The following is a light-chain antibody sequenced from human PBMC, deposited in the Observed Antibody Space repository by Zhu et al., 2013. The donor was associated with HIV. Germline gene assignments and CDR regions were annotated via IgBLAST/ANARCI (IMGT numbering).Light chain of an antibody. J-gene: IGKJ5*01. CDR2: GAS. V-gene: IGKV3-20*01. Sequence: EFVLVQSPGTLSLSPGEKVTLSCRASQSVRNNYLAWYQQKAGRAPRLVIYGASSRVTGIPDRFSGRGSGTDFTLTISRLEAEDSVVYYCQQYGLPPDTFGQGTRLDFK. CDR1: QSVRNNY. CDR3: QQYGLPPDT.